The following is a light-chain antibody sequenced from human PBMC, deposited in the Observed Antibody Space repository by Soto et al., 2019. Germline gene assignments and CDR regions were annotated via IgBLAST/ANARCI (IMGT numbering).Light chain of an antibody. Sequence: DIQMTQSPSTLSASVGDRVTITCRASQSISSWLAWYQQKPGKAPKLLIYDASSLESGVPSRFSGSGSGTEFTRTISSLQPDDFANYYCQQYNSYSWTFGQGTKVEIK. V-gene: IGKV1-5*01. CDR2: DAS. J-gene: IGKJ1*01. CDR1: QSISSW. CDR3: QQYNSYSWT.